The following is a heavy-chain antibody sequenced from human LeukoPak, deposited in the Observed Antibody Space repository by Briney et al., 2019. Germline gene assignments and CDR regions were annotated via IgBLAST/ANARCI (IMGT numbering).Heavy chain of an antibody. CDR2: ISYDGSNK. D-gene: IGHD4-17*01. Sequence: GRSLRLSCAASGFTFSSCAMHWVRQAPGKGLEWVAVISYDGSNKYYADSVKGRFTISRDNSKNTLYLQMNSLRAEDTAVYYCAREEPRYGDSYSPDAFDIWGQGTVVTVSS. CDR3: AREEPRYGDSYSPDAFDI. CDR1: GFTFSSCA. V-gene: IGHV3-30-3*01. J-gene: IGHJ3*02.